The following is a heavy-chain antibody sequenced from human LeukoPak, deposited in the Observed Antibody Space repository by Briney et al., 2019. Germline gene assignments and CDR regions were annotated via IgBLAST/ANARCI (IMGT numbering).Heavy chain of an antibody. V-gene: IGHV4-61*02. D-gene: IGHD3-3*01. Sequence: PSETLSLTCTVSGGSISSGSYYWSWIRQPAGKGLEWIGRIYTSGSTNYNPSLKSRVTISVDRSKNQFSLKLGSVTAADTAVYYCARDRFLEWSRFDYWGQGTLVTVSS. CDR3: ARDRFLEWSRFDY. CDR2: IYTSGST. CDR1: GGSISSGSYY. J-gene: IGHJ4*02.